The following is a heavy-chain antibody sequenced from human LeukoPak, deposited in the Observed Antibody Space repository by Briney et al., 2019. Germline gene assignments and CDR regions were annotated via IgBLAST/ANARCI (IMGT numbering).Heavy chain of an antibody. CDR1: GFTFSSYA. CDR2: ISGSGGST. J-gene: IGHJ4*02. V-gene: IGHV3-23*01. Sequence: GGSLRLSCATSGFTFSSYAMSWVRQAPGKGLEWVSAISGSGGSTYYADSVKGRFTISRDNSKNTLYLQMNSLRAEDTAVYYCAKDFAGQQLEHDYWGQGTLVTVSS. CDR3: AKDFAGQQLEHDY. D-gene: IGHD6-13*01.